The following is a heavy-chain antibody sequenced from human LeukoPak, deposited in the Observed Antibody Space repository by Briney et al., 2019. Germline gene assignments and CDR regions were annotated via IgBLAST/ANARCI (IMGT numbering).Heavy chain of an antibody. CDR2: ITSDGSSA. Sequence: GGALRLSCAASGFTFSSYWMHWVRQAPGKGLVWVSRITSDGSSARYADSVKGRFTISRDNAKNTLYLQLNSLRAEDTAVYYCARGFPYCSVGSCYYGLDVWGQGTTVTVSS. CDR1: GFTFSSYW. V-gene: IGHV3-74*01. CDR3: ARGFPYCSVGSCYYGLDV. D-gene: IGHD2-15*01. J-gene: IGHJ6*02.